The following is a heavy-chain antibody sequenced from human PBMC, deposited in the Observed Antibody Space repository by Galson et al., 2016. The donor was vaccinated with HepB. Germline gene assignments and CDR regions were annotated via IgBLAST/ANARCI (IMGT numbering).Heavy chain of an antibody. CDR1: GFTFSDHY. Sequence: SLRLSCAASGFTFSDHYMDWVRQAPGKGLEWVGRIGNKANSYITEYAASVKGRFTISRDDSENSLYLQMNSLKTEDTAVYYCATGATGTTDYWGRGTLVSVSS. V-gene: IGHV3-72*01. CDR2: IGNKANSYIT. J-gene: IGHJ4*02. D-gene: IGHD1-1*01. CDR3: ATGATGTTDY.